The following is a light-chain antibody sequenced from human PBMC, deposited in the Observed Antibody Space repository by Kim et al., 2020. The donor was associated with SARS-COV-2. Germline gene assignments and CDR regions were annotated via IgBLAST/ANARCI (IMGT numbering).Light chain of an antibody. V-gene: IGLV2-8*01. Sequence: GQSVTIACTGTSRDIGNYNYISWYQQHPGKVPKVIIYGVTERPAGVPDRFSGSKSGNTASLTVSGLQADDEADYYCTSYAGDNNVVFGGGTQLTVL. CDR2: GVT. CDR3: TSYAGDNNVV. J-gene: IGLJ2*01. CDR1: SRDIGNYNY.